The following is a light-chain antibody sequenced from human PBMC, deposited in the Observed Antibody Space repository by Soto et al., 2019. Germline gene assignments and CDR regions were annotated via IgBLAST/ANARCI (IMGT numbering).Light chain of an antibody. V-gene: IGLV2-8*01. CDR2: EVV. Sequence: QYALTEPASASGSPGQAVTISCTGTKGDIGVYDFVSWYQHHPGKAPRLIIYEVVQRPSGVPDRFSGSKSGNTASLTVSGLQAADEADYFCKSYAGRKTYVFGSGTRSP. J-gene: IGLJ1*01. CDR3: KSYAGRKTYV. CDR1: KGDIGVYDF.